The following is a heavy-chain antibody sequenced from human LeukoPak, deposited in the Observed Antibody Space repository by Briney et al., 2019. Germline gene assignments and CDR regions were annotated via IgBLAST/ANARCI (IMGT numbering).Heavy chain of an antibody. V-gene: IGHV4-59*01. CDR2: IYYSENT. CDR3: ARGRYCSGGSCQFDY. Sequence: SEILSLTCTVSGGSISSYYWSWIRQPPGRGLEWIGYIYYSENTNYNPSLKSRVTISVDTSKNQFSLKLSSVTAADTAVYYCARGRYCSGGSCQFDYWGQGTLVTVSS. CDR1: GGSISSYY. D-gene: IGHD2-15*01. J-gene: IGHJ4*02.